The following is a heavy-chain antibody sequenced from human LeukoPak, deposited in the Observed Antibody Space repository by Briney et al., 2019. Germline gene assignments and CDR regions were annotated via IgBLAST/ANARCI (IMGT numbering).Heavy chain of an antibody. D-gene: IGHD3-9*01. CDR2: INHSGST. Sequence: KPSETLSLTCAVYGGSFSGYYWSWIRQPPGKGLEWIGEINHSGSTNYNPSLKSRVTISVDTSQNQFSLKLSSVTAADTAVYYCARGNILTGYNFDYWGQGTLVTVSS. J-gene: IGHJ4*02. CDR1: GGSFSGYY. V-gene: IGHV4-34*01. CDR3: ARGNILTGYNFDY.